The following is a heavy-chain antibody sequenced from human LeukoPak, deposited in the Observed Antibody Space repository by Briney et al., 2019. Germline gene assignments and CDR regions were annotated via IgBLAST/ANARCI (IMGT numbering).Heavy chain of an antibody. D-gene: IGHD5-24*01. CDR1: GCTFSSYS. J-gene: IGHJ4*02. V-gene: IGHV3-23*01. Sequence: AESLTLSCAASGCTFSSYSMSWIRQPPGKGLEWVSAMSGSGGDTYYADSVNGRFTISRDNSKNTLYLQMNSLRADETAVYYGAKSGYNFFDYWSEGTLVTPSS. CDR2: MSGSGGDT. CDR3: AKSGYNFFDY.